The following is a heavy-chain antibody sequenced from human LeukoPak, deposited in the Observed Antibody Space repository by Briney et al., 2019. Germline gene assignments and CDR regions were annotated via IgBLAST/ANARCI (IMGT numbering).Heavy chain of an antibody. CDR3: ARVNYYGSGSYYFDAFDI. CDR2: IDHSGST. D-gene: IGHD3-10*01. CDR1: GGSISSGGYS. V-gene: IGHV4-30-2*01. Sequence: SETLSLTFAVSGGSISSGGYSWRWIRKPPGKGLEWIGYIDHSGSTYYNPSLKSRVTISVDRSKNRSSLKLSSVTTADTAVYYCARVNYYGSGSYYFDAFDIWGQGTMVTVSS. J-gene: IGHJ3*02.